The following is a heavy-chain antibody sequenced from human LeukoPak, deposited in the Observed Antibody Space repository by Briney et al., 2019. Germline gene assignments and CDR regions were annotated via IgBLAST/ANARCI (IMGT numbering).Heavy chain of an antibody. J-gene: IGHJ6*03. CDR3: AKAHSRRYYDSSGDYMDV. CDR1: GFTFSSYG. V-gene: IGHV3-30*02. Sequence: PGRSLRLSCAASGFTFSSYGMHWVRQAPGKGLEWVAFIRYDGSNKYYADSVKGRFTISRDNSKNTLFLQMNSLRAEDTAVYYCAKAHSRRYYDSSGDYMDVWGKGTTVTISS. CDR2: IRYDGSNK. D-gene: IGHD3-22*01.